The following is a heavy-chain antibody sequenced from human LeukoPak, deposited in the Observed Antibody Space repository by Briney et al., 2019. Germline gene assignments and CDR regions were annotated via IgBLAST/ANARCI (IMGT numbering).Heavy chain of an antibody. CDR2: MKPDGSEK. CDR3: ARDPRQSHLVYTTGDY. J-gene: IGHJ4*02. D-gene: IGHD2-2*02. CDR1: GFTFSSYW. Sequence: GGSLRLSCAVSGFTFSSYWMIWVRQAPGKGLEWVANMKPDGSEKYYVDSVKGRFAISRDSSKNSLYLQMNSLRVEDTAVYYCARDPRQSHLVYTTGDYWGQGTLVTVSS. V-gene: IGHV3-7*01.